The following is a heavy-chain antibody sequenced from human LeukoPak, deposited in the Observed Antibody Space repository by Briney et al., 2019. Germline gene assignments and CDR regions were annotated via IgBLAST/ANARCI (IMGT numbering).Heavy chain of an antibody. D-gene: IGHD1-7*01. CDR1: GSTFSSYA. V-gene: IGHV3-23*01. Sequence: GGSLRLSCAASGSTFSSYAMSWVRQAPGKGLEWVSAISGSGGSTYYADPARRRFTISRDSSKHTLYLQMNSPRAEDTAVYYCAKDPYNWNYFTVFDPWGQGTLVTVSS. CDR2: ISGSGGST. J-gene: IGHJ5*02. CDR3: AKDPYNWNYFTVFDP.